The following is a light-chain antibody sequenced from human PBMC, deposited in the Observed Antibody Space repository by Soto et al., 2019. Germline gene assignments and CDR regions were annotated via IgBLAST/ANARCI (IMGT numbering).Light chain of an antibody. J-gene: IGLJ2*01. Sequence: QSALTQPRSVSGSPGQSVTISCTGTNSDVGGYDYVSWYQQHPGKAPKLMIYRVTKRPSGVPERFSGSKSGNTASLTISGLQAEDEADYYCCSYAGSDTDVFGGGTKLTV. V-gene: IGLV2-11*01. CDR3: CSYAGSDTDV. CDR2: RVT. CDR1: NSDVGGYDY.